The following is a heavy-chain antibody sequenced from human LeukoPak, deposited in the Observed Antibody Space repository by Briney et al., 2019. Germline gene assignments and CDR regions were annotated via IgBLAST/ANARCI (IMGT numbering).Heavy chain of an antibody. CDR1: GYSLTSYW. V-gene: IGHV5-51*01. Sequence: GESLKISCKGSGYSLTSYWIGWGRQMPGKGLEWMGIIYPGDSDTRYSPSFQGQVTISADKSISTAYLQWSSLKASDTAMYYYARGGDCSSTSCYAYMDAFDIWGQGTMVTVSS. D-gene: IGHD2-2*01. J-gene: IGHJ3*02. CDR3: ARGGDCSSTSCYAYMDAFDI. CDR2: IYPGDSDT.